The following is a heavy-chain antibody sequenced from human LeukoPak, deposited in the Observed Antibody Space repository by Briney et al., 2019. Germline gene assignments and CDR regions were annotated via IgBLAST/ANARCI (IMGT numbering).Heavy chain of an antibody. D-gene: IGHD4-11*01. V-gene: IGHV3-74*01. CDR1: GFAFSSYW. CDR3: ARSVYSYYANWFDP. Sequence: GGSLRLSCAASGFAFSSYWMHWVRQAPGKGLVWVSRINSDGSSTTYADSVQGRFTISRDNAKNTLSLQMNSLRADDTAVYYCARSVYSYYANWFDPWGQGTLATVSS. J-gene: IGHJ5*02. CDR2: INSDGSST.